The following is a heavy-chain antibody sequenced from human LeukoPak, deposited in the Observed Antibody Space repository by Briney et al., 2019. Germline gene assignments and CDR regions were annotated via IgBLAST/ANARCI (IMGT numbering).Heavy chain of an antibody. V-gene: IGHV4-39*01. CDR1: GGSISSSSYY. Sequence: ETLSLTCTVSGGSISSSSYYWGWIRQPPGKGLEWIGSIYYSGSTYYNPSLKSRVTISVDTSKNQFSLKLSSVTAADTAVYYCARNLDITSFDYWGQGTLVTVSS. CDR3: ARNLDITSFDY. CDR2: IYYSGST. D-gene: IGHD1-20*01. J-gene: IGHJ4*02.